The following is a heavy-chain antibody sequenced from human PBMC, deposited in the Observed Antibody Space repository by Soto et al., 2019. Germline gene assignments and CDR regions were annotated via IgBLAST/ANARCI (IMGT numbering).Heavy chain of an antibody. Sequence: ASVKVSCKASGYTFTDSFIHWVRQAPGQGLEGMGWINPNNGRTTLAPKFQGRVTLIRDTSINTAYMDLSRLRSDDTAVYYCAREDADRGSFDFWGQGTLVTVS. CDR1: GYTFTDSF. V-gene: IGHV1-2*02. CDR3: AREDADRGSFDF. J-gene: IGHJ4*02. CDR2: INPNNGRT.